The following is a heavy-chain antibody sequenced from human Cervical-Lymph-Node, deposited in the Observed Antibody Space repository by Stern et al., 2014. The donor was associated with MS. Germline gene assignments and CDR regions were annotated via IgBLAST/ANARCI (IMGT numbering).Heavy chain of an antibody. J-gene: IGHJ4*02. CDR1: GYTFTSYW. CDR3: ARQRYFDY. V-gene: IGHV5-51*01. Sequence: EVQLVQSGPEVKRPGESLKISCQASGYTFTSYWIGWVRQMPGKGLEWIAIIFPGGSDIRYSPSFQGQVTISADKPSSPPYLQWNNLKASDTAIYYCARQRYFDYWGQGTLVTVSS. CDR2: IFPGGSDI.